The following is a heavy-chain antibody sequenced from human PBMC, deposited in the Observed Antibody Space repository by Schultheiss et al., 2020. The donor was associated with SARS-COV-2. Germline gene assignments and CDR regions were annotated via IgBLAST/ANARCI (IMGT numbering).Heavy chain of an antibody. D-gene: IGHD3-22*01. CDR3: ASPSYYDSSGYPNYFDY. Sequence: SQTLSLTCTVSGGSINSGGYYWSWIRQQPGKGLEWIGHIYYSGSTNYNPSLKSRVTMSVDTSKNQFSLKLSSVTAADTAVYYCASPSYYDSSGYPNYFDYWGQGTLVTVSS. J-gene: IGHJ4*02. CDR1: GGSINSGGYY. V-gene: IGHV4-31*03. CDR2: IYYSGST.